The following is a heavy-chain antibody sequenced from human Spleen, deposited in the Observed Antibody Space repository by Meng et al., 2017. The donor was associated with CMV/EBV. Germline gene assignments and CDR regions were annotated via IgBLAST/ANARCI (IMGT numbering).Heavy chain of an antibody. CDR3: AKDFGIQNAEYFHH. V-gene: IGHV3-23*01. J-gene: IGHJ1*01. CDR2: INTSGDST. CDR1: GFTFSSYA. Sequence: GESLKISCAASGFTFSSYAMTWVRQAPGKGLEWVSTINTSGDSTYYADSVKGRFTISRDNSKNTLYLRSNSLRAEDTAVYYCAKDFGIQNAEYFHHWGQGALVTVSS. D-gene: IGHD3-10*01.